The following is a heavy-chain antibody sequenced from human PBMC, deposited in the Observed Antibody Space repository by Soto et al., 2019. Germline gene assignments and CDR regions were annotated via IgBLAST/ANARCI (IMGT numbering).Heavy chain of an antibody. CDR2: IRSKANSYAT. CDR3: TRHARHDYGDPAYYFDY. V-gene: IGHV3-73*01. D-gene: IGHD4-17*01. Sequence: GGSLRLSCAASGFTFSGSAMHWVRQASGKGLEWVGRIRSKANSYATAYAASVKGRFTISRDDSKNTAYLQMNSLKTEDTAVYYCTRHARHDYGDPAYYFDYWGQGTLVTVSS. CDR1: GFTFSGSA. J-gene: IGHJ4*02.